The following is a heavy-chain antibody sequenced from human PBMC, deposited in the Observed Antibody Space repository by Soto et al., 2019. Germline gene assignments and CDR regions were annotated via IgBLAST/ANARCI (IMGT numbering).Heavy chain of an antibody. CDR2: IYYSGST. CDR3: ARASPVVTDV. J-gene: IGHJ6*02. D-gene: IGHD5-18*01. Sequence: QVQLQESGPGLVKPSQTLSLTCTVSGGSISSGDYYWSWIRQPPGKGLEWIGYIYYSGSTYYNPSLXSXVXIXXDTAKNQFSLKLRSVTAADTAVYYCARASPVVTDVWGQGTTVTVSS. V-gene: IGHV4-30-4*01. CDR1: GGSISSGDYY.